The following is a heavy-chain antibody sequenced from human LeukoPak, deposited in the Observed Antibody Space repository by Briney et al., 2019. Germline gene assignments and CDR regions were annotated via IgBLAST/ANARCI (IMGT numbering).Heavy chain of an antibody. D-gene: IGHD3-10*01. CDR2: ISSSSSTI. V-gene: IGHV3-48*02. J-gene: IGHJ4*02. Sequence: GGSLRLSCVVSGFTFSSYSMNWVRQAPGKGLEWVSYISSSSSTIYHADSVKGRFTISRDNAKNSLYLQMNSLRDEDTAVYYCARGSHQDYFGSMTYLFDYWGQGILVTVSS. CDR3: ARGSHQDYFGSMTYLFDY. CDR1: GFTFSSYS.